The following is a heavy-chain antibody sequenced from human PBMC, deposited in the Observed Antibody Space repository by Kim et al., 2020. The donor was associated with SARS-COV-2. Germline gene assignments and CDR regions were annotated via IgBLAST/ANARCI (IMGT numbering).Heavy chain of an antibody. D-gene: IGHD3-9*01. CDR3: ARAPNSKLRYFDWLPSKRLWFDP. Sequence: SETLSLTCAVYGGSFSGYYWSWIRQPPGKGLEWIWEINHSGSTNYNPSLKSRVTISVDTSKNQFSLKLSSVTAADTAVYYCARAPNSKLRYFDWLPSKRLWFDPWGQGTLVTVSS. CDR2: INHSGST. J-gene: IGHJ5*02. V-gene: IGHV4-34*01. CDR1: GGSFSGYY.